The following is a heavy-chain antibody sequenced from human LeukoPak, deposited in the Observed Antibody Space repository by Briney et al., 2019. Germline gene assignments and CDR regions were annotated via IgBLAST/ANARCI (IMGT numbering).Heavy chain of an antibody. V-gene: IGHV1-46*01. CDR3: ARSSPPAPHYYYYMDV. J-gene: IGHJ6*03. Sequence: GASAKVSCKASGYTFTSYYMHWVRQAPGQGLEWMGIINPSGGSTSYAQKFQGRVTMTRDTSTSTVYMELSSLRSEDTAVYYCARSSPPAPHYYYYMDVWGKGTTVAVSS. CDR2: INPSGGST. CDR1: GYTFTSYY.